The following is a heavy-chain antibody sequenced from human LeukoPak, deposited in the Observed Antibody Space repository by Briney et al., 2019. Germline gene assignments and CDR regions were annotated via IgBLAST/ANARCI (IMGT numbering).Heavy chain of an antibody. CDR1: GFTFSESW. D-gene: IGHD1-1*01. Sequence: GGSLRLSCAASGFTFSESWMSWVRQVPGQGLEWVAHINHEGGGIQYVDSVKARFTISRDNAKGSVHLQMNSLRAEDTAIYHCATYINWVAGDVWGQGTTDIVSS. J-gene: IGHJ6*02. V-gene: IGHV3-7*01. CDR2: INHEGGGI. CDR3: ATYINWVAGDV.